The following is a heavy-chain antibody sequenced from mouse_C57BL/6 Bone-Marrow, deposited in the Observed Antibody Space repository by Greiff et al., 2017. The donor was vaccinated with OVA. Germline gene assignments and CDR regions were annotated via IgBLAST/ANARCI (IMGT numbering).Heavy chain of an antibody. Sequence: EVQLQQSGPELVKPGASVKLSCKASGYTFTDYYMNWVKQSPGKSLEWIGDINPNNGGTSYNQTFKGKATLTVDKSSSTAYMELRSLTSEDSAVYYCAMGYYDYDWYFDVWGTGTTVTVSS. CDR3: AMGYYDYDWYFDV. V-gene: IGHV1-26*01. CDR2: INPNNGGT. CDR1: GYTFTDYY. D-gene: IGHD2-4*01. J-gene: IGHJ1*03.